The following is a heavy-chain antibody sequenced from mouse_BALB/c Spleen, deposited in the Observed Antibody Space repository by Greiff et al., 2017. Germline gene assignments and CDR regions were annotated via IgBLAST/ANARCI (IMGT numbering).Heavy chain of an antibody. CDR2: IHYSGST. CDR3: ARSIIPLITTVVGGYFDY. CDR1: GYSITSGYS. D-gene: IGHD1-1*01. Sequence: DVKLQESGPDLVKPSQSLSLTCTVTGYSITSGYSWHWIRQFPGNKLEWMGYIHYSGSTNYNPSLKSRISITRDTSKNQFFLQLNSVTTEDTATYYCARSIIPLITTVVGGYFDYWGQGTTLTVSS. V-gene: IGHV3-1*02. J-gene: IGHJ2*01.